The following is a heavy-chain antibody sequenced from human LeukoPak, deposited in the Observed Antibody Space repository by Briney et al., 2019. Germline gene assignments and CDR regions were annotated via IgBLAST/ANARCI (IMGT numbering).Heavy chain of an antibody. V-gene: IGHV3-64*01. Sequence: PGGSLRLSCAASGFTFSSYGMHWVRQAPGKGLEYVSAISSNGGSTYYANSVKGRFTISRDNSKNTLYLQMGSLRAEDMAVYYCARSSGWHDYWGQGTLVTVSS. J-gene: IGHJ4*02. CDR1: GFTFSSYG. CDR2: ISSNGGST. CDR3: ARSSGWHDY. D-gene: IGHD6-19*01.